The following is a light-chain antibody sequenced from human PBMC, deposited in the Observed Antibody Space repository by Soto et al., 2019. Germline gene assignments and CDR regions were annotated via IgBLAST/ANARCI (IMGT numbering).Light chain of an antibody. V-gene: IGKV3-15*01. CDR2: GAS. CDR3: QQYNNWPPIT. CDR1: QSISNN. J-gene: IGKJ5*01. Sequence: EIVMTQSPATLSVSPGERATLSCRASQSISNNLAWYQQKLGQTPRLLIYGASSMATGIPARFSGSGSGTAFPLTISSLQSEDFAVYYCQQYNNWPPITFGQGTRLEIK.